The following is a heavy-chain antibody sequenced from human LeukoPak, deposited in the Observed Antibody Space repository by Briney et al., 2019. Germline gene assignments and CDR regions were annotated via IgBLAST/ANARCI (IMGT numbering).Heavy chain of an antibody. CDR1: GYTFTGYY. Sequence: ASVKVSCKASGYTFTGYYMHWVRQAPGQGLEWMGWINPNSGGTNYAQKFQGRVTMTRDTSISTPYMELSRLRSDDTAVYYCARGPLKRYDSSGYYGYWGQGTLVTVSS. J-gene: IGHJ4*02. CDR3: ARGPLKRYDSSGYYGY. V-gene: IGHV1-2*02. D-gene: IGHD3-22*01. CDR2: INPNSGGT.